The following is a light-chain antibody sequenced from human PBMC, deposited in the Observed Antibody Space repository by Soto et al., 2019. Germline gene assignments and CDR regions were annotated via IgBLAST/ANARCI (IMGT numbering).Light chain of an antibody. V-gene: IGLV1-40*01. CDR3: QSYDSSLSASV. J-gene: IGLJ3*02. CDR2: VNN. Sequence: QSVLTQPPSVSGVPGQRVTISCTGSSPNIGAGYDVHWYQQVTGTAPKLLIYVNNNRPSGVPDRFSGSKSGTSASLVITGLQAEDEADYYCQSYDSSLSASVFGGGTQLTVL. CDR1: SPNIGAGYD.